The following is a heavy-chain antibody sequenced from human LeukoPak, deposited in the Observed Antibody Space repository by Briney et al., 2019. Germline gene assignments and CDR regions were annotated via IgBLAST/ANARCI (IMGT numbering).Heavy chain of an antibody. J-gene: IGHJ4*02. D-gene: IGHD1-26*01. CDR2: ISGSGGST. Sequence: TGGSLRLSCAASGFTFSSYAMSWVRQAPGKGLEWVSAISGSGGSTYYADSVKGRFTISRDNSKNTLYLQMNSLRAEDTAVYYCAKNTRIVGDGPFDYWGQGTLVTVSS. V-gene: IGHV3-23*01. CDR3: AKNTRIVGDGPFDY. CDR1: GFTFSSYA.